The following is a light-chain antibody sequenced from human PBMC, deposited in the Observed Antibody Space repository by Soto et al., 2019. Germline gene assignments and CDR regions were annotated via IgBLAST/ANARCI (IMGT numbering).Light chain of an antibody. CDR2: NSN. J-gene: IGLJ1*01. V-gene: IGLV1-44*01. CDR1: RSAIGSHF. CDR3: AAWDDSLTGPD. Sequence: QSVLRQPPSASRTPGQTVIISCSGSRSAIGSHFVNWYQHRPGTAPKLLIYNSNQRPSGVPDRFSGSKSGTSASLSIRGLQSEDEADYYCAAWDDSLTGPDFGTGTKVTVL.